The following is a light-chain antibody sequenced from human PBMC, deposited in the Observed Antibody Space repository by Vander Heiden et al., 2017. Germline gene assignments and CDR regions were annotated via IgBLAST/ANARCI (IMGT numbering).Light chain of an antibody. CDR3: QQYNNWPPWT. V-gene: IGKV3-15*01. Sequence: ATLSGSPGERATLSCRASQSVSSNLAWYQQKPGQPPRLLIYGASTRTTGIPARFSGSGSGTEFTLTISSLQSEDFAVYYCQQYNNWPPWTFGQGTKVEIK. J-gene: IGKJ1*01. CDR1: QSVSSN. CDR2: GAS.